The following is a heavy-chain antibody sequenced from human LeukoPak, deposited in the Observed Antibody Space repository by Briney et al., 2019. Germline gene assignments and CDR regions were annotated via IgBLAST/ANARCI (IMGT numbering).Heavy chain of an antibody. Sequence: ASVTVSCKASGYTFTGYYMHWVRQAPGQGLEWMGWINPNSGGTNYAQKFQGRVTMTRDTSISTAYMELSRLRSDDTAVYYCASIAAAGTDYYYYMDVWGKGTTVTVSS. D-gene: IGHD6-13*01. CDR2: INPNSGGT. CDR3: ASIAAAGTDYYYYMDV. V-gene: IGHV1-2*02. CDR1: GYTFTGYY. J-gene: IGHJ6*03.